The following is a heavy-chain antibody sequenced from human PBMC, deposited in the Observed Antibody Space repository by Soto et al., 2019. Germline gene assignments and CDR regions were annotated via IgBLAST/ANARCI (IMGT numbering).Heavy chain of an antibody. V-gene: IGHV3-74*01. CDR1: GFTFGSYW. CDR3: SRETLWFGESPKS. J-gene: IGHJ4*02. CDR2: INGDGRIT. Sequence: EVHLVESGGGSVQPGGSLRISCGASGFTFGSYWMDWVRQVPGKGLVWVSRINGDGRITTYADSVKGRFTISRDNVGSTLYLQMNSLSVDDTAVYYCSRETLWFGESPKSGGQGTLVTVSS. D-gene: IGHD3-10*01.